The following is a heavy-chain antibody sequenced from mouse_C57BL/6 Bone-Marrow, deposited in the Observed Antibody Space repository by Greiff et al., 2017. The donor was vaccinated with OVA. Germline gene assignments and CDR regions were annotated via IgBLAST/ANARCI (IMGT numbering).Heavy chain of an antibody. CDR1: GYSITSGYY. CDR3: AREGYSSGVFDY. CDR2: ISYDGSN. J-gene: IGHJ2*01. V-gene: IGHV3-6*01. D-gene: IGHD3-2*02. Sequence: DVKLQESGPGLVKPSQSLSLTCSVTGYSITSGYYWNWIRQFPGNKLEWMGYISYDGSNNYNPSLKNRISITRDTSKNQFFLKLNSVTTEDTATYYCAREGYSSGVFDYWGQGTTLTVSS.